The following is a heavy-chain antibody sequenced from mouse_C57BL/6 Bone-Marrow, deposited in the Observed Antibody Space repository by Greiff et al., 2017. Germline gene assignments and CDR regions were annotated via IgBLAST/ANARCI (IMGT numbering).Heavy chain of an antibody. D-gene: IGHD2-2*01. J-gene: IGHJ3*01. CDR1: GYTFTSYG. V-gene: IGHV1-81*01. Sequence: QVHVKQSGAELARPGASVKLSCKASGYTFTSYGISWVKQRTGQGLEWIGEIYPRSGNTYYNEKFKGKATLTADKSSSTAYMELRSLTSEDSAVYVGARGGGVMVTTSVADWGKGTLVTVSA. CDR3: ARGGGVMVTTSVAD. CDR2: IYPRSGNT.